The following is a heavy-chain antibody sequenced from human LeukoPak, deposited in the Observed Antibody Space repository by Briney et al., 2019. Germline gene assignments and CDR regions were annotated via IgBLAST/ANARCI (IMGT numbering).Heavy chain of an antibody. CDR1: GGSISSYY. J-gene: IGHJ6*03. Sequence: SETLSLTCTVSGGSISSYYWSWIRQPAGKGLEWIGRIYTSGSTNYNPSLKSRVTMSVDTSKNQFSLKLSSVTAADTAVYYCARDLNWNYAPNYYYYMDVWGKGTTVTVSS. CDR3: ARDLNWNYAPNYYYYMDV. CDR2: IYTSGST. V-gene: IGHV4-4*07. D-gene: IGHD1-7*01.